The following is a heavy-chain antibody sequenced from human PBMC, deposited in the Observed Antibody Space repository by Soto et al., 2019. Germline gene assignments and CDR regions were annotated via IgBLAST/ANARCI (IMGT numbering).Heavy chain of an antibody. J-gene: IGHJ4*02. CDR3: VSLQTSGWPGVH. D-gene: IGHD6-25*01. CDR1: GYSFGGYY. CDR2: IYPNTETT. Sequence: ASVKVSCKASGYSFGGYYIQWVRQAPGQGPEWLGWIYPNTETTDSSKKFQGRVTMTSDMSTRTVYMELRDLRSDDTAVYYCVSLQTSGWPGVHWGQGTLVTVSS. V-gene: IGHV1-2*02.